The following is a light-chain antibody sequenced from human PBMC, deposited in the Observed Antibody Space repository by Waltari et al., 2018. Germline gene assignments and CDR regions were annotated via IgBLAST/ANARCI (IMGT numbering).Light chain of an antibody. V-gene: IGKV3-20*01. CDR1: QAVGNNY. CDR2: DAS. J-gene: IGKJ1*01. CDR3: QQYAYWWT. Sequence: EIVLTQSPGTLSLSPGERATLSCRASQAVGNNYIAWYQQKPGQAPRRLLYDASHRATGIPDRFSGSGSGTEFTLTISRLEPEDFAVYYCQQYAYWWTFGQGTKVEIK.